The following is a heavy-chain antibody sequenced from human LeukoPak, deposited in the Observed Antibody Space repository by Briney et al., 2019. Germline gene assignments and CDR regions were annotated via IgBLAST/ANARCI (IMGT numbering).Heavy chain of an antibody. CDR2: IYYSGST. J-gene: IGHJ4*02. Sequence: PSETLSLTCTVSGGSISSYYWSWIRQPPGKGLEWIGYIYYSGSTNYNPSLKSRVTISVDTSKNQFSLKLSSVTAADTAVYYCARHEAYSSGWYSDYWGQGTLVTVSS. CDR3: ARHEAYSSGWYSDY. D-gene: IGHD6-19*01. CDR1: GGSISSYY. V-gene: IGHV4-59*08.